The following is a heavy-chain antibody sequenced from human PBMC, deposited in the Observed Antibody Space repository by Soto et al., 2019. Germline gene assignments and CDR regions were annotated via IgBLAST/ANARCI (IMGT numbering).Heavy chain of an antibody. J-gene: IGHJ1*01. Sequence: QLLESGPGLVKPSETLSLTCTVSGGSISSSSYYWGWIHQPPGKGLEWIGSIYYSGSTYYNPSLKSRVTISVDTSKNQFSLKLSSVTAADTAVYYCAYTYRRYFQHWGQGTLVTVSS. V-gene: IGHV4-39*01. CDR2: IYYSGST. CDR1: GGSISSSSYY. CDR3: AYTYRRYFQH. D-gene: IGHD2-2*02.